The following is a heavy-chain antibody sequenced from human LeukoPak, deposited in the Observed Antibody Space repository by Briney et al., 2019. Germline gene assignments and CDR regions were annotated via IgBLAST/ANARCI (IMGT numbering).Heavy chain of an antibody. D-gene: IGHD2-8*01. Sequence: PGRSLRLSCAASGFNVSINYMSWVRQAPGKRLEWVSVIYSGGSTYYADSMKGRFTISRDNSKNTLYLQMNSLRAEDTAMYYCARCISDAFDIWGQGTMVTVSS. J-gene: IGHJ3*02. V-gene: IGHV3-53*01. CDR2: IYSGGST. CDR1: GFNVSINY. CDR3: ARCISDAFDI.